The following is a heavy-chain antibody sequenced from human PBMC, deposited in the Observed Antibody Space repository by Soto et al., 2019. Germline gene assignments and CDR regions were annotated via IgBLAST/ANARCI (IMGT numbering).Heavy chain of an antibody. CDR1: GFTFDDYA. J-gene: IGHJ4*02. V-gene: IGHV3-9*01. Sequence: VQLVESGGGLVQPGRSLRLSCAASGFTFDDYAMHWVRQAPGKGLEWVSGISWNSGSIGYADSVKGRFTISRDNAKNSLYLQMNSLRAEDTALYYCATLTTVTTHWGQGTLVTVSS. CDR2: ISWNSGSI. CDR3: ATLTTVTTH. D-gene: IGHD4-4*01.